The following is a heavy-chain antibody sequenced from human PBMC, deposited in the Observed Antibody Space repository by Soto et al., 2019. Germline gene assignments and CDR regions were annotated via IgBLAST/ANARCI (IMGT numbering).Heavy chain of an antibody. D-gene: IGHD3-3*01. CDR2: ISGSGGST. Sequence: EVQLLESGGGLVQPGGSLRLSCAASGFTFSSYAMSWVRQAPGKGLEWVSAISGSGGSTYYADSVKGRFTISRDNSRYTLYLQMNSLRGEDTAVYYCAKDERPFGVVMTNNWFDPWGQGTLVTVSS. CDR3: AKDERPFGVVMTNNWFDP. CDR1: GFTFSSYA. J-gene: IGHJ5*02. V-gene: IGHV3-23*01.